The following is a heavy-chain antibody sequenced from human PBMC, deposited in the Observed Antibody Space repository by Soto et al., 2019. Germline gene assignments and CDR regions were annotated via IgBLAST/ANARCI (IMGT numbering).Heavy chain of an antibody. J-gene: IGHJ5*02. CDR1: GGSINTNNYY. V-gene: IGHV4-39*01. CDR3: ARLVIVSPVANA. D-gene: IGHD3-16*02. CDR2: VFYNGTT. Sequence: PSETLSLTCTVSGGSINTNNYYWGWVRQPPGKGLEWIGSVFYNGTTYYSPSLKSRVTISLAPSRTQFSLKLESVTAADTAVYFRARLVIVSPVANAWGQGTLVTVYS.